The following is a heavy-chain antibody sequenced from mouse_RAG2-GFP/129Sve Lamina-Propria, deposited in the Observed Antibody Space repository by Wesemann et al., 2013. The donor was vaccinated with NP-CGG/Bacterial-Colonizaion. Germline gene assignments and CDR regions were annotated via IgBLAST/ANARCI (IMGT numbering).Heavy chain of an antibody. CDR2: INPNNGGT. D-gene: IGHD1-1*01. Sequence: EVQLQQSGPELVKPGASVKISCKASGYTFTDYYMNWVKQSHGKSLEWIGDINPNNGGTSYNQKFKGKATLTVDKSSSTAYMELRSLTSEDSAVYYCARHEEGGPLLRYPWFAYWGQGTLVTVSA. CDR1: GYTFTDYY. J-gene: IGHJ3*01. V-gene: IGHV1-26*01. CDR3: ARHEEGGPLLRYPWFAY.